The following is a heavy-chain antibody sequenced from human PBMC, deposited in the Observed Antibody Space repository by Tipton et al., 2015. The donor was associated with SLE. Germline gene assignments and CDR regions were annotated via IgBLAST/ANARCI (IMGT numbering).Heavy chain of an antibody. J-gene: IGHJ6*02. D-gene: IGHD2-2*01. CDR1: GYTFTTFG. CDR2: ISTYSDRT. CDR3: AKDMPLPKDYFYHGLDV. V-gene: IGHV1-18*01. Sequence: QLVQSGAEVKEPGASVKVSCKTSGYTFTTFGISWVRQAPGQGLEWMGWISTYSDRTNHGQKFQDRVTMTTDTSTSTAYMELRSLRSDDTAVYYCAKDMPLPKDYFYHGLDVWGQGTTVTVSS.